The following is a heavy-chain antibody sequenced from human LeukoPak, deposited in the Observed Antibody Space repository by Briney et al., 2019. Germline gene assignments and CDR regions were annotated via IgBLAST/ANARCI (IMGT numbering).Heavy chain of an antibody. CDR2: ISYNGSTK. V-gene: IGHV3-30*04. CDR1: GFSFSSYA. CDR3: AREGYYGSGSPPSLYFDY. J-gene: IGHJ4*02. Sequence: GGSLRLSCAVSGFSFSSYAMHWVRQAPGKGLEWVTVISYNGSTKYYEDSVKGRFTISRDNSRSTLYLQMNSLRPEDTAIYYCAREGYYGSGSPPSLYFDYWGQGTLVTVSS. D-gene: IGHD3-10*01.